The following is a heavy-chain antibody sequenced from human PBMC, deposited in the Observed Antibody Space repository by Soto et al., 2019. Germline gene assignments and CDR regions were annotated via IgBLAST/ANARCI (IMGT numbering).Heavy chain of an antibody. Sequence: EVQLVESGGGLVQPGRSLRLSCAASGFTFDDYAMHWVRQAPGKGLEWVSGISWNSGSIGYADSVKGQFTISRDNAKNSLYLQMNSLRAEDTALYYCAKDKIRYSSGWSAFDYWGQGTLVTVSS. J-gene: IGHJ4*02. V-gene: IGHV3-9*01. CDR2: ISWNSGSI. CDR1: GFTFDDYA. CDR3: AKDKIRYSSGWSAFDY. D-gene: IGHD6-19*01.